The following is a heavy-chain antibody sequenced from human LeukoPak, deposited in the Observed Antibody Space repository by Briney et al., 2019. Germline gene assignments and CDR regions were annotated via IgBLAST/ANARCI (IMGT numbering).Heavy chain of an antibody. Sequence: GASVKVSCKASGGTFSSYAISWVRQAPGQGLEWMGGITPIFGTANYAQKFQGRVTITADESTSTAYMELSSLRSEDTAVYYCATQIEQQLVFWHLDYWGQGTLVTVSS. CDR1: GGTFSSYA. CDR2: ITPIFGTA. J-gene: IGHJ4*02. CDR3: ATQIEQQLVFWHLDY. D-gene: IGHD6-6*01. V-gene: IGHV1-69*13.